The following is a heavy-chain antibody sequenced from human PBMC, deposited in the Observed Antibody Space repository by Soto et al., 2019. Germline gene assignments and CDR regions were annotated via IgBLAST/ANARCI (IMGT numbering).Heavy chain of an antibody. CDR2: ISWNSGSI. Sequence: EVQLVESGGGLVQPGRSLRLSCASSGFTFDDYAMHWVRQAPGKCLEWVSGISWNSGSIGYADSVKGRFTISRDNAKNSLYLQMNSLRAEDTALYYCAKVGLTTVTGDAFDIWGQGTMVTVSS. CDR3: AKVGLTTVTGDAFDI. J-gene: IGHJ3*02. V-gene: IGHV3-9*01. CDR1: GFTFDDYA. D-gene: IGHD4-17*01.